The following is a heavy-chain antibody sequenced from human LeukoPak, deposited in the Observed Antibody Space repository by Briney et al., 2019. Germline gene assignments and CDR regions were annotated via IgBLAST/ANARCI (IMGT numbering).Heavy chain of an antibody. D-gene: IGHD6-13*01. CDR1: GYMFFNYG. CDR3: ARGLPIPSRSWYPFDP. V-gene: IGHV1-18*01. Sequence: VASVKVSCKASGYMFFNYGINWVRQAPGQSLEWMGWISPNNGNTDFAQNFQDRVTMTTDASTSTVYMELRSLRSDDTAMYYCARGLPIPSRSWYPFDPWGQGTPVTVSS. CDR2: ISPNNGNT. J-gene: IGHJ5*02.